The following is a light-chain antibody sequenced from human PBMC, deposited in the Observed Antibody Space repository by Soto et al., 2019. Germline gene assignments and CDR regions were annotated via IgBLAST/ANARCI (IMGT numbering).Light chain of an antibody. Sequence: EIVMTQSPATLSVSPGERATLSCRASQSVSSSLAWYQQKPGQAPRLLIYDASTRATGIPARFSGSGSGTECTLTISSLQSEDFAVYYCQQYNNWRTFGQGTKVEVK. J-gene: IGKJ1*01. CDR2: DAS. V-gene: IGKV3-15*01. CDR1: QSVSSS. CDR3: QQYNNWRT.